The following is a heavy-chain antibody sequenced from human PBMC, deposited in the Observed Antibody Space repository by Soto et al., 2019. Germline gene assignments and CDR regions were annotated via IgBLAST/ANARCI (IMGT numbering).Heavy chain of an antibody. V-gene: IGHV3-23*01. Sequence: GGSLRLSCAASGFTSSSYAMSWVRQAPGKGLEWVSAISGSGGSTYYADSVKGRFTISRDNSKNTLYLQMNSLRAEDTAVYYCANQVIAAASIDYWGQGTLVTVS. D-gene: IGHD6-13*01. CDR2: ISGSGGST. CDR1: GFTSSSYA. CDR3: ANQVIAAASIDY. J-gene: IGHJ4*02.